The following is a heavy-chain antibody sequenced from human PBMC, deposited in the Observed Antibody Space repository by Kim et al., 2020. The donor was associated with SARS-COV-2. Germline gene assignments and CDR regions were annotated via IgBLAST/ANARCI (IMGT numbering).Heavy chain of an antibody. V-gene: IGHV3-33*01. D-gene: IGHD3-10*01. CDR2: IWYDGSKK. J-gene: IGHJ6*02. CDR1: GFTFSRYG. CDR3: ARDASSGSGRGGMDV. Sequence: GGSLRLSCSASGFTFSRYGLHWVRQATGRGLEWVATIWYDGSKKYYVESGKGRFSISRDDSKNSLYLQMNSLRGEDTAVYYCARDASSGSGRGGMDVWGQGTSVTVSS.